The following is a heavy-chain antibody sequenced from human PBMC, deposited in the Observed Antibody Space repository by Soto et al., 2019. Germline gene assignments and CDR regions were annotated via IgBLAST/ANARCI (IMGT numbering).Heavy chain of an antibody. V-gene: IGHV5-51*01. Sequence: PGEALKISCKGSGYSFTSYWIGWVRQMPGKGLEWMGIIYPGDSDTRYSPSFQDQVTISADKSISTAYLQWSSLKASDTAMYYCATVGDCSGASCYFDSWGQGTLVTVSS. CDR1: GYSFTSYW. CDR3: ATVGDCSGASCYFDS. CDR2: IYPGDSDT. D-gene: IGHD2-15*01. J-gene: IGHJ4*02.